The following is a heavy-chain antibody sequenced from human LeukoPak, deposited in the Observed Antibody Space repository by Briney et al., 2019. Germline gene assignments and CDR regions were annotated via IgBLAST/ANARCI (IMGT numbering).Heavy chain of an antibody. CDR2: LSGDRSHI. Sequence: GGSLRLSCLASGFTFNTYAMNWVRQAPGGGLEWVAALSGDRSHIYHADSVVGRFTISRDNVKNSLYLQMNSLRADDTAVYYCTRDLYSMYAKWGQGTLVTVSS. J-gene: IGHJ4*02. CDR1: GFTFNTYA. D-gene: IGHD2-8*01. CDR3: TRDLYSMYAK. V-gene: IGHV3-21*04.